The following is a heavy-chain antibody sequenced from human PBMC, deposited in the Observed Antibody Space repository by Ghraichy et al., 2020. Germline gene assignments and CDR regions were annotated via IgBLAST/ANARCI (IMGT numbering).Heavy chain of an antibody. CDR3: ARDGVMVRGVISLTLPYWYFDL. J-gene: IGHJ2*01. Sequence: SETLSLTCTVSGGSISSYYWSWIRQPAGKGLEWIGRIYTSGSTNYNPSLKSRVTMSVDTSKNQFSLKLSSVTAADTAVYYCARDGVMVRGVISLTLPYWYFDLWGRGTLVTVSS. CDR1: GGSISSYY. V-gene: IGHV4-4*07. D-gene: IGHD3-10*01. CDR2: IYTSGST.